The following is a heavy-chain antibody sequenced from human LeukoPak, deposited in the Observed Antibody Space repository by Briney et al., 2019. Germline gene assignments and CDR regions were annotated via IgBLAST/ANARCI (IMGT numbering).Heavy chain of an antibody. CDR1: GGSISSYY. D-gene: IGHD4/OR15-4a*01. V-gene: IGHV4-59*08. CDR2: IYYSGST. CDR3: ARSNYRMLDY. Sequence: SETLSLTCTVSGGSISSYYWSWIRQPPGKGLEWIGYIYYSGSTYYNPSLKSRVTISVDTSKNQFSLKLSSVTAADTAVYYCARSNYRMLDYWGQGTLVTVSS. J-gene: IGHJ4*02.